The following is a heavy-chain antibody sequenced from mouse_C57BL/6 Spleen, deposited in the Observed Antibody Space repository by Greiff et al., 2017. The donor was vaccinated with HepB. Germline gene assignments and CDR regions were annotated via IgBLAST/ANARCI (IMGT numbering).Heavy chain of an antibody. CDR2: IYPRSGNT. Sequence: LVESGAELARPGASVKLSCKASGYTFTSYGISWVKQRTGQGLEWIGEIYPRSGNTYYNEKFKGKATLTADKSSSTAYMELRSLTSEDSAVYFCAKEVITTVRKDYWGQGTTLTVSS. D-gene: IGHD1-1*01. J-gene: IGHJ2*01. V-gene: IGHV1-81*01. CDR3: AKEVITTVRKDY. CDR1: GYTFTSYG.